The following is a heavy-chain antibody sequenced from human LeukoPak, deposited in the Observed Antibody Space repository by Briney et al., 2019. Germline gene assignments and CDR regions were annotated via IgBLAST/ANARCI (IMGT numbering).Heavy chain of an antibody. CDR1: GYTFTSYG. CDR3: ARGPDRRASYYYYGMDV. Sequence: GASVKVSCKASGYTFTSYGISWVRQATGQGLEWMGWISAYNGNTNYAQKLQGRVTMTTDTSTSTAYMELRSLRSDDTAVYYCARGPDRRASYYYYGMDVWGQGTTVTVSS. V-gene: IGHV1-18*01. CDR2: ISAYNGNT. J-gene: IGHJ6*02.